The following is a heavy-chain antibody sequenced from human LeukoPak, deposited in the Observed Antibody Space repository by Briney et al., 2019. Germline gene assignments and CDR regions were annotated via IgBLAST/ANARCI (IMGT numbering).Heavy chain of an antibody. V-gene: IGHV1-18*01. Sequence: ASVKVSCKASGYTFTSYGISWVRQAPGQGLEWMGWISAYNGNTNYAQKLQGRVTMTTDTSTSTAYMELRSLRSDDTAVYYCARAQDYDFWSGYPRHAFDIWGQGTMVTVSS. CDR3: ARAQDYDFWSGYPRHAFDI. D-gene: IGHD3-3*01. CDR2: ISAYNGNT. CDR1: GYTFTSYG. J-gene: IGHJ3*02.